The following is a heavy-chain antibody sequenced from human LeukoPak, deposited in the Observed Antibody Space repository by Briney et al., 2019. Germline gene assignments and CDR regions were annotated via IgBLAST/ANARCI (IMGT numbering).Heavy chain of an antibody. CDR2: IYSGGST. J-gene: IGHJ4*02. CDR1: EFTVSSNY. CDR3: ARGWLVI. V-gene: IGHV3-66*02. D-gene: IGHD6-19*01. Sequence: GGSLRLSCTASEFTVSSNYMSWVRQAPGKGLEWVSIIYSGGSTYYADSVKGRFTISRDNSKNTVYLQMNSLRAEDTAVYYCARGWLVIWGQGTLVTVSS.